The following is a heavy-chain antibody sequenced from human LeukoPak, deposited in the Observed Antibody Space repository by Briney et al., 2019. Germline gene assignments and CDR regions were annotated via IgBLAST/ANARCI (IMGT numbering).Heavy chain of an antibody. CDR3: ARGGYYGAGNDFRFDP. CDR2: IYDSGST. J-gene: IGHJ5*02. D-gene: IGHD3-10*01. CDR1: GGSISSYY. Sequence: AETLSLTCTVSGGSISSYYLSWIRQPPGKGLEWIGYIYDSGSTNYKLSFKRRCSISVATSKNQFSLKLRSVTAADTAVYYCARGGYYGAGNDFRFDPWGQGTLVTVSS. V-gene: IGHV4-59*01.